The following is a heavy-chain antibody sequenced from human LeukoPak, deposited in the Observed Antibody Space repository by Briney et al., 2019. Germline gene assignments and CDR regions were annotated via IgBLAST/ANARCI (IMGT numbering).Heavy chain of an antibody. D-gene: IGHD2-15*01. V-gene: IGHV1-2*06. J-gene: IGHJ4*02. CDR3: ARDSADIEVVVAADFFDY. CDR2: INANGGDT. Sequence: ASVKVSCKDSGYTFTDYYMHWVRQAPGQGLEWMGRINANGGDTTYAQKFQGRVTMTRDTSISTAYMELSRLRSNDTAVYYCARDSADIEVVVAADFFDYWGQGTLVTVSS. CDR1: GYTFTDYY.